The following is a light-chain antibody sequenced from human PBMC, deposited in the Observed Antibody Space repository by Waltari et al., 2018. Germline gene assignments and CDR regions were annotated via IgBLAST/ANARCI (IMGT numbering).Light chain of an antibody. J-gene: IGKJ1*01. CDR1: QSISSL. Sequence: TCRASQSISSLLAWYQQKPGKAPKLLIYKASSLESGVPSRFSGSGSGTEFTLTISSLQPDDFATYYCQQYNSYPRTFGQGTKVEIK. CDR2: KAS. CDR3: QQYNSYPRT. V-gene: IGKV1-5*03.